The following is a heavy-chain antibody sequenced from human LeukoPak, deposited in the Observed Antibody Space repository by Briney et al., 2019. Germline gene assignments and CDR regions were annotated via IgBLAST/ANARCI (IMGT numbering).Heavy chain of an antibody. D-gene: IGHD1-26*01. CDR1: GFSFSSYN. CDR3: ARDPYSGTYGDTYYYYMDV. V-gene: IGHV3-21*01. J-gene: IGHJ6*03. Sequence: GGCLRLSCAASGFSFSSYNMNWVRQTPGKGLEWVSSITSSSTYTFYADSVKGRFTISRDNARNSLYLQMNSLRAEDTAVYYCARDPYSGTYGDTYYYYMDVWGKGTTVTISS. CDR2: ITSSSTYT.